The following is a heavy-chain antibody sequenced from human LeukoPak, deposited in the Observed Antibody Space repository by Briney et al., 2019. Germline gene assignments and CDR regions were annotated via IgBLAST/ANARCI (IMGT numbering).Heavy chain of an antibody. CDR3: TTDRGIAVRPLFDY. D-gene: IGHD6-19*01. J-gene: IGHJ4*02. CDR2: ISASGGTT. Sequence: GGSLRLSCAASGFTFSSYGISWVRQAPGKGLEWVSAISASGGTTYYADSVKGHFTISRDNSKNMLYLQMNSLQTEDTAVYYCTTDRGIAVRPLFDYWGQGTLVTVSS. CDR1: GFTFSSYG. V-gene: IGHV3-23*01.